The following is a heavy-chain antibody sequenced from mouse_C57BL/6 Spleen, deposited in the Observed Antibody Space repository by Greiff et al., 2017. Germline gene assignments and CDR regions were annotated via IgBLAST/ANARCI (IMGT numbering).Heavy chain of an antibody. CDR2: ILPGSGST. CDR1: GYTFTGYW. CDR3: ARARVYYGSSYHAMDY. J-gene: IGHJ4*01. V-gene: IGHV1-9*01. Sequence: QVQLKESGAELMKPGASVKLSCKATGYTFTGYWLEWVKQRPGHGLEWIGEILPGSGSTNYNEKFKGKATFTADTSSNTAYMQLSSLTTEDSAIYYCARARVYYGSSYHAMDYWGQGTSVTVSS. D-gene: IGHD1-1*01.